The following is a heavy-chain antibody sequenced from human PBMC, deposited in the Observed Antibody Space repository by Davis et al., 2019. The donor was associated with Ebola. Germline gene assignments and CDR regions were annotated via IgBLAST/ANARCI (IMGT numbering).Heavy chain of an antibody. CDR2: IYYSGST. D-gene: IGHD5-24*01. J-gene: IGHJ3*02. V-gene: IGHV4-59*08. Sequence: MPSETLSLTCTVSGGSISSYYWSWIRQPPGKGLEWIGYIYYSGSTNYNPSLKSRVTISGDTSKNQFSLKVHSVTAADTAVYYCARRTRSAMSTIFHDAFDIWGQGTMVTVSS. CDR3: ARRTRSAMSTIFHDAFDI. CDR1: GGSISSYY.